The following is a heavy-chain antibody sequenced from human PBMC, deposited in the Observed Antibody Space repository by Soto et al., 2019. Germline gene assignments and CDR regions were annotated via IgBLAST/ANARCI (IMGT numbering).Heavy chain of an antibody. CDR1: GYTFTSYD. V-gene: IGHV1-8*01. Sequence: QVQLVQSGAEVKKPGASVKVSCKASGYTFTSYDINWVRQATGQGLEWMGWMNPNSGNTGYAQKYKGXXTMTRNTSISTAYMELSSLRSEDTAVYYCAREHSSSWRFDYWGQGTLVTVSS. CDR2: MNPNSGNT. CDR3: AREHSSSWRFDY. J-gene: IGHJ4*02. D-gene: IGHD6-13*01.